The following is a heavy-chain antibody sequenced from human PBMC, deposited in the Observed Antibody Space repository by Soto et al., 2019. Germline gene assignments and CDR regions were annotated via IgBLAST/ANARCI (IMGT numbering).Heavy chain of an antibody. V-gene: IGHV1-69*01. CDR3: SSVTTTYHYYYGMDV. CDR2: IIPIFGTA. Sequence: QVQLVQSGAEVKKPGSSVKVSCKASGGTFSSYAISWVRQAPGQGLEWMGGIIPIFGTANYAQKFQGRVTITADEATSTAYIELSSLRSEDTAVYYCSSVTTTYHYYYGMDVWGQGTTVTVSS. D-gene: IGHD4-17*01. CDR1: GGTFSSYA. J-gene: IGHJ6*02.